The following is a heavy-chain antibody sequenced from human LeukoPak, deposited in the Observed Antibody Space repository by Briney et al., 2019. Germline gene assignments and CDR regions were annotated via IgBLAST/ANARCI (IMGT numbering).Heavy chain of an antibody. V-gene: IGHV3-23*01. CDR3: AKSHGGWAAAGSAPWI. CDR1: GFAFNSYV. Sequence: PGGSLRLSCAASGFAFNSYVISWVRQAPGKGLEWVSTMSGSGGSTYYADSVKGRFTISRDNSKNKLYLQMNSLRAEDTAVYYCAKSHGGWAAAGSAPWIWGQGTMVTVSS. CDR2: MSGSGGST. J-gene: IGHJ3*02. D-gene: IGHD6-13*01.